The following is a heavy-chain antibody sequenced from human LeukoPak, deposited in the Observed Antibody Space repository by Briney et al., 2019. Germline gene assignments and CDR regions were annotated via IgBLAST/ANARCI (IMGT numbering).Heavy chain of an antibody. CDR2: ISHGGTT. Sequence: SQTLSLTCTVSGDSINSGNYYWSWVRQPPGRALEWIGHISHGGTTYDSPSPKSRVTISADKSKNQVSLKLTSVTAADTAVYYCARLSVIVGAALEYYYYYMDVWGQGTTVTVSS. J-gene: IGHJ6*03. CDR1: GDSINSGNYY. V-gene: IGHV4-30-2*01. CDR3: ARLSVIVGAALEYYYYYMDV. D-gene: IGHD1-26*01.